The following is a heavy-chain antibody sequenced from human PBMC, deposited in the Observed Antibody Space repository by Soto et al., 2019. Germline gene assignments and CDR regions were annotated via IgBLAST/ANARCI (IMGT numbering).Heavy chain of an antibody. D-gene: IGHD3-10*01. Sequence: SETLSLTCAVYGGSFSGYYWRWIRQPPGKGLEWIGESNPSGSTNYNPSLKSRVTISVDTSKNQFSLKLSSVTAADTAVYYCARGLYYYGSGSSNWFDPWGQGTLVT. CDR1: GGSFSGYY. CDR2: SNPSGST. V-gene: IGHV4-34*01. J-gene: IGHJ5*02. CDR3: ARGLYYYGSGSSNWFDP.